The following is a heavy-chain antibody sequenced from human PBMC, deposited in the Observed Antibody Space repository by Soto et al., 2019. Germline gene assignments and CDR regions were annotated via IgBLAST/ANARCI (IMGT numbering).Heavy chain of an antibody. D-gene: IGHD3-22*01. V-gene: IGHV1-8*01. CDR3: ARGADYYDRAGYYDY. CDR2: MNPYGGNT. CDR1: GYTFTRYD. Sequence: QVQLVQSGAEVKKPGASVKVSCKASGYTFTRYDINWVRQATGQGLELVGWMNPYGGNTDYAQKFQGRVTMTRNTSXXTACMVLSSLSSEDTAMYYCARGADYYDRAGYYDYWGQGTLVSVSS. J-gene: IGHJ4*02.